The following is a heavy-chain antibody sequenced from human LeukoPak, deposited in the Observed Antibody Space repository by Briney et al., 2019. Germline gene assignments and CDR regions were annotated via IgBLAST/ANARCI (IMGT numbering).Heavy chain of an antibody. V-gene: IGHV4-31*03. CDR1: GGSISSGGYY. CDR2: IYYSGST. CDR3: ARVSFVAAYYFDY. Sequence: SETLSLTCTVSGGSISSGGYYWSWIRQHPGKGLEWIGYIYYSGSTYYNPSLKSRVTISVDTSKNQFSLKLSSVTAADTAVYYCARVSFVAAYYFDYWGQGTLVTVSS. J-gene: IGHJ4*02. D-gene: IGHD2-21*01.